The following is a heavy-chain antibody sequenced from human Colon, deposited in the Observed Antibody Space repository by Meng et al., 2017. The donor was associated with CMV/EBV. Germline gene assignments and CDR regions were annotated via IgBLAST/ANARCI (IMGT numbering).Heavy chain of an antibody. D-gene: IGHD4-17*01. J-gene: IGHJ4*02. CDR2: TNTAGTST. CDR3: ATVFDY. V-gene: IGHV3-74*01. CDR1: GLTFTNYW. Sequence: GGSLRLSFAASGLTFTNYWMHWFRQAPGKGLVWVSGTNTAGTSTYYADSVKGRFTISRDNAKNTLYLQMNSLRAEDTAVYYCATVFDYWGQGTLVTVSS.